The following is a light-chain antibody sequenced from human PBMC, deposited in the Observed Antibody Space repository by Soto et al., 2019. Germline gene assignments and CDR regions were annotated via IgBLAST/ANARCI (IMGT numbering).Light chain of an antibody. CDR1: QSVETF. J-gene: IGKJ4*01. CDR3: QQYHAWPPVT. Sequence: DIVMTQSPAILSVSPGERATLSCRASQSVETFLAWFQHKAGQAPRLLIFGASTRAAGVPARFSGGGSGTEFTLTIDSLRSEDFAVYFCQQYHAWPPVTFGGGTKVEIK. CDR2: GAS. V-gene: IGKV3-15*01.